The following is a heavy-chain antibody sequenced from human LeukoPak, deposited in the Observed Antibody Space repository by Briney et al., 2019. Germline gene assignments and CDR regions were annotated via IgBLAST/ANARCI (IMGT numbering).Heavy chain of an antibody. V-gene: IGHV3-48*02. CDR1: GFSFSRYN. CDR2: ISSSGTTI. CDR3: AREARGSYSFDY. D-gene: IGHD1-26*01. J-gene: IGHJ4*02. Sequence: PGGSLRLSCAASGFSFSRYNMNWVRQAPGKGLEWVSYISSSGTTIYYADSVKGRFTISRDNAKNSLYLQMNSLRDEDTAVYYCAREARGSYSFDYWGQGTLVTVSS.